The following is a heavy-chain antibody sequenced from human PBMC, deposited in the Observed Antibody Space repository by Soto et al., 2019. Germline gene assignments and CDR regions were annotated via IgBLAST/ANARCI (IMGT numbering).Heavy chain of an antibody. CDR3: ARFNYYDSSGYYLGDAFDI. D-gene: IGHD3-22*01. V-gene: IGHV4-4*02. CDR1: GGSISSSNW. CDR2: IYHSGST. Sequence: SETLSLTCAVYGGSISSSNWWSWVRQPPGKGLEWIGEIYHSGSTNYNPSLKSRVTISVDKSKNQFSLKLSSVTAADTAVYYCARFNYYDSSGYYLGDAFDIWGQGTMVTVSS. J-gene: IGHJ3*02.